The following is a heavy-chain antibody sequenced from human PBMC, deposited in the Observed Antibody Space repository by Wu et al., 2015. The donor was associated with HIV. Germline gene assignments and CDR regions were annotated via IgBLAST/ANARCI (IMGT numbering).Heavy chain of an antibody. CDR3: ARRGHWNDLILHAFDI. J-gene: IGHJ3*02. D-gene: IGHD1-1*01. Sequence: QVQLVQSGAEVKKPGSSVKVSCKASGGTFSSYAISWVRQAPGQGLEWMGGIIPIFGTANYAQKFQGRVTITADESTSTAYMELSSLRSEDTAVYYCARRGHWNDLILHAFDIWGQGTMVTVSS. CDR2: IIPIFGTA. CDR1: GGTFSSYA. V-gene: IGHV1-69*12.